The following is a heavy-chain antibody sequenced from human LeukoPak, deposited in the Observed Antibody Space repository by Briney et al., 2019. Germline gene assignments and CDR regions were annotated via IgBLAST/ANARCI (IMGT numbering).Heavy chain of an antibody. CDR2: IKQDGYEK. J-gene: IGHJ4*02. D-gene: IGHD1-26*01. Sequence: GGSLRLSCAASGFTFSGYWMSWVRQTPEKGLEWVANIKQDGYEKYYVDSVKGRFTISRDNAKNSLYLQMNSLRADDTAIYYCARDKIVGPTTLNYWGQGTLVTVSS. CDR3: ARDKIVGPTTLNY. V-gene: IGHV3-7*01. CDR1: GFTFSGYW.